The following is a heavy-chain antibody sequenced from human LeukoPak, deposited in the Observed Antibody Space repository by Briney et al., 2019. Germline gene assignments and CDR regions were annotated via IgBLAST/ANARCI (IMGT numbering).Heavy chain of an antibody. CDR2: ISNNGDST. J-gene: IGHJ4*02. CDR1: GFSFSSYD. Sequence: PGGSLRLSCSASGFSFSSYDMHWVRQAPGKGLEYISVISNNGDSTYYADSVKGRFTISRDNSKNTLYLQMSSLKPEDTAVYYCVKLARDWGQGTRVTASS. CDR3: VKLARD. V-gene: IGHV3-64D*06.